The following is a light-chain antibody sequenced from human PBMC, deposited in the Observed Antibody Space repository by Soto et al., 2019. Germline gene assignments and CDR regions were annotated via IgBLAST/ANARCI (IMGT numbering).Light chain of an antibody. J-gene: IGLJ2*01. CDR1: SSNIGAGYD. V-gene: IGLV1-40*01. CDR2: GNS. Sequence: QSVLTQPPSVSGAPGQRVTISCTGSSSNIGAGYDVHWYQQLPGTAPKLLISGNSNRPSGVPDRFSGSKSGTSASLAITGLQAEDEADYYCQSYDSSLSGHVVFGGGTNSPS. CDR3: QSYDSSLSGHVV.